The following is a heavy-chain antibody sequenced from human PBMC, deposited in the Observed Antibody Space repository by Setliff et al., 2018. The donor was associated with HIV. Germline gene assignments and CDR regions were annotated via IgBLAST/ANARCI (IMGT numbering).Heavy chain of an antibody. CDR1: GGSINNGAYF. D-gene: IGHD3-22*01. V-gene: IGHV4-31*03. Sequence: SETLSLTCSVSGGSINNGAYFWNWIRQHPGKGLEWIGYIYNSGSTYYSPSLQSRLTISVDTSKNQLSLKLTSVTAADTAVYYCARLTYYYDTSGPAAAFDIWGQGTMVTVSS. CDR3: ARLTYYYDTSGPAAAFDI. J-gene: IGHJ3*02. CDR2: IYNSGST.